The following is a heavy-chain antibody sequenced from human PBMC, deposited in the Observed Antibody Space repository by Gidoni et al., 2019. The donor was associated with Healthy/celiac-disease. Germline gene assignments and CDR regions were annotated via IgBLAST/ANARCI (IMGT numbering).Heavy chain of an antibody. D-gene: IGHD3-22*01. CDR1: GNNLPGFY. CDR3: ASTRAYYDDSSGYSLDY. J-gene: IGHJ4*02. Sequence: VQLVQFGAEVNKTGASVKVSCNAYGNNLPGFYINSVLQAPGQGLEWMGWINPNSCGRNYAQKFQGRVTMTRSTSISTAYMELSRLRSDDTAVYYCASTRAYYDDSSGYSLDYWGQGTLVTVSS. V-gene: IGHV1-2*02. CDR2: INPNSCGR.